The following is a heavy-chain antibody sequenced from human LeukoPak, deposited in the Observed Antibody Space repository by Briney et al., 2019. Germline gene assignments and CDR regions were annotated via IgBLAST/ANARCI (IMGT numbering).Heavy chain of an antibody. V-gene: IGHV3-23*01. D-gene: IGHD3-22*01. CDR2: VTSSGST. CDR3: ARVRYDSTASYFDY. Sequence: GGSLRLSCAASGFTFSNNAMTWVRQAPGKGLEWVSAVTSSGSTYYADSVKGRFTISRDNSKNTLYLQVNSLRAEDTAVYYCARVRYDSTASYFDYWGQGTLVTVSS. J-gene: IGHJ4*02. CDR1: GFTFSNNA.